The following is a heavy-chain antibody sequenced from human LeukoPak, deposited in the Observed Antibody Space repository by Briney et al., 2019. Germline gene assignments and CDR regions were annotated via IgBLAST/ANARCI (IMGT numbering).Heavy chain of an antibody. V-gene: IGHV1-24*01. CDR1: GYTLTELS. D-gene: IGHD4-17*01. Sequence: ASVKVSCKVSGYTLTELSMHWVRQAPGKGLEWMGGFDPEDGETIYAQKFQGRVTMTTDTSTSTAYMELRSLRSDDTAVYYCARGNGLDYGDFSPHDAFDIWGQGTMVTVSS. J-gene: IGHJ3*02. CDR3: ARGNGLDYGDFSPHDAFDI. CDR2: FDPEDGET.